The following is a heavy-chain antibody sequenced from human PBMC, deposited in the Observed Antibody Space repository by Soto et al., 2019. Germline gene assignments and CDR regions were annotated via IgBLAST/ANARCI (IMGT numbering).Heavy chain of an antibody. D-gene: IGHD4-17*01. V-gene: IGHV3-23*01. J-gene: IGHJ3*02. CDR1: GFTFSSYA. CDR2: ISGSGGST. CDR3: ANYHGGDYGGNKGALASDAFDI. Sequence: EVQLLESGGGLVQPGGSLRLSCAASGFTFSSYAMSWVRQAPGKGLEWVSAISGSGGSTYYADSVKGRFTISRDNSKNTLYLQMNSLRAEDTAVYYCANYHGGDYGGNKGALASDAFDIWGQGTMVTVSS.